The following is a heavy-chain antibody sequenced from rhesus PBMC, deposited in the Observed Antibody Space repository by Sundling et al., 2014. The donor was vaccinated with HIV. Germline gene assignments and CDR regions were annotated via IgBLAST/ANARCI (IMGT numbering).Heavy chain of an antibody. D-gene: IGHD4-35*01. CDR3: AKRPPIYGNLDF. V-gene: IGHV3-103*01. CDR1: GFTFSSYG. CDR2: ISSGGDIT. Sequence: EVQLVESGGGLVQPGGSLKLSCAASGFTFSSYGMHWVRQAPGKGLEWISAISSGGDITHYADSVRGRFTISRDNSKNTLSLQMNSLRAEDTAMYYCAKRPPIYGNLDFWGQGVLVTVSS. J-gene: IGHJ4*01.